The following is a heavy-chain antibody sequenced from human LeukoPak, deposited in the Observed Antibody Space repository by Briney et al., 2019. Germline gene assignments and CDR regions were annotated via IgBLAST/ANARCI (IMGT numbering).Heavy chain of an antibody. V-gene: IGHV3-23*01. CDR3: AKGAGFYYYGSGSYYNEPDAYFNY. CDR1: GFTFSSSG. D-gene: IGHD3-10*01. CDR2: ISGSGGRT. J-gene: IGHJ4*02. Sequence: GGSLRLSCAASGFTFSSSGMHWVRQAPGKGLEWVSAISGSGGRTYYAESVKGRFTISRDNNENTLYLQMNSLRAEDTAVYYCAKGAGFYYYGSGSYYNEPDAYFNYWGQGTLVTVSS.